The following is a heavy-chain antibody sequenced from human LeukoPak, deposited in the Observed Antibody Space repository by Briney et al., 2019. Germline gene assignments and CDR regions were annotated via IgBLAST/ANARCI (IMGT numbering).Heavy chain of an antibody. V-gene: IGHV1-69*13. CDR3: ARMRVAGYNWFDP. Sequence: SVKVSCKASGYTFTSYYMHWVRQAPGQGLEWMGGIIPIFGTANYAQKFQGRVTITADESTSTAYMELSSLRSEDTAVYYCARMRVAGYNWFDPWGQGTLVTVSS. CDR1: GYTFTSYY. D-gene: IGHD6-19*01. CDR2: IIPIFGTA. J-gene: IGHJ5*02.